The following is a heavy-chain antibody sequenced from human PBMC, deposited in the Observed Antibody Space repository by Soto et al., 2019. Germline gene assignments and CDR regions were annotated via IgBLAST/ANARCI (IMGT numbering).Heavy chain of an antibody. D-gene: IGHD3-22*01. CDR2: IYYSGST. Sequence: SETLSLTCTASGGSISSYYWSWIRQPPGKGLEWIGYIYYSGSTNYNSSLKSRVTISVDTSKNQLSLKLSSVTAADTAVYYCARATYYYDSSGYYGYHFDYWGQGTLVTAPQ. CDR3: ARATYYYDSSGYYGYHFDY. J-gene: IGHJ4*02. V-gene: IGHV4-59*01. CDR1: GGSISSYY.